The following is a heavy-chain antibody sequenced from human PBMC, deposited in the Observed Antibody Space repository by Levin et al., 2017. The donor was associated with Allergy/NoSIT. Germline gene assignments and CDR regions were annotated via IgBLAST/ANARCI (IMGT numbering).Heavy chain of an antibody. CDR2: ISYDGSNK. CDR3: AKDGTEGDYGDYGYGGPFDY. Sequence: GESLKISCAASGFTFSSYGMHWVRQAPGKGLEWVAVISYDGSNKYYADSVKGRFTISRDNSKNTLYLQMNSLRAEDTAVYYCAKDGTEGDYGDYGYGGPFDYWGQGTLVTVSS. CDR1: GFTFSSYG. D-gene: IGHD4-17*01. V-gene: IGHV3-30*18. J-gene: IGHJ4*02.